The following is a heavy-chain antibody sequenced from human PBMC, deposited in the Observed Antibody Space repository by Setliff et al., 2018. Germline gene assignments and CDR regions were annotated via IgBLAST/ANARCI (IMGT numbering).Heavy chain of an antibody. D-gene: IGHD2-15*01. CDR2: IRDDGGNK. J-gene: IGHJ4*02. CDR3: ARTCSGSGCYAGLES. V-gene: IGHV3-30*02. Sequence: GGSLRLSCAASGFTFSSYRMHWVRQAPGKGLEWVAVIRDDGGNKYHADSVKGRFTISRDNSKNTLYLQMNSLRPEDTAVYYCARTCSGSGCYAGLESWGQGTPVTVSS. CDR1: GFTFSSYR.